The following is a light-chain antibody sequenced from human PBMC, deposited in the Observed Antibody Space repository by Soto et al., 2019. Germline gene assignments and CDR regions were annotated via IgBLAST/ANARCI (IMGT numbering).Light chain of an antibody. CDR3: NSYSSSGTLV. Sequence: QSVLTQPASVSGSPGQSITISCTGTSSDVGGHKYVSWYQQHPDKAPKVLIFEVSDRPSGVSNRFSGSKSGNTAFLTISGLQAEDEADYFCNSYSSSGTLVFGGGTKLTVL. J-gene: IGLJ3*02. CDR2: EVS. V-gene: IGLV2-14*01. CDR1: SSDVGGHKY.